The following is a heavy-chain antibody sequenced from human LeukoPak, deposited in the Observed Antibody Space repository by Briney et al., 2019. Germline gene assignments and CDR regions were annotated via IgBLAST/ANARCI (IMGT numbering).Heavy chain of an antibody. J-gene: IGHJ4*02. CDR1: GFTFSSYA. CDR2: IKDDGSDK. CDR3: ADLGSRD. D-gene: IGHD3-16*01. Sequence: GGSLRLSCAASGFTFSSYAMSWVRQAPGKGLEWVATIKDDGSDKYYTISRDNAKKSLWLQMNSLRVEDTAMYYCADLGSRDWGQGTLVTVSS. V-gene: IGHV3-7*01.